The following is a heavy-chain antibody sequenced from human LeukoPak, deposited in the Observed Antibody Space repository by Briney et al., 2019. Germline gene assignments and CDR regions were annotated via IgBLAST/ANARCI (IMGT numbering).Heavy chain of an antibody. CDR1: GYSLSTGLY. CDR3: ARVMSIAARLQTICDY. D-gene: IGHD6-6*01. Sequence: SVTLSLTHTVSGYSLSTGLYWDWVRQPPGKGLEWIGIFYYGGGPHSNPSLQSRVTISVDTSQNQFSLHLTSVTAADTAVYYRARVMSIAARLQTICDYWGQGTLDTVSS. CDR2: FYYGGGP. J-gene: IGHJ4*02. V-gene: IGHV4-38-2*02.